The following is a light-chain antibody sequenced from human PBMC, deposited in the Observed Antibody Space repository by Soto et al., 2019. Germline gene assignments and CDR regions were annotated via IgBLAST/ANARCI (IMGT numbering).Light chain of an antibody. V-gene: IGLV2-14*03. CDR2: DVS. J-gene: IGLJ1*01. CDR1: SSDVGAYND. CDR3: SSFTSSNSYV. Sequence: QSALTQPASVSGSPGQSITISCTGTSSDVGAYNDVSWYQQQPGKVPKLMIYDVSDRPSGVSNRSSGSKSGNTASLTISGLQAEDEADYYCSSFTSSNSYVFGTGTKLTVL.